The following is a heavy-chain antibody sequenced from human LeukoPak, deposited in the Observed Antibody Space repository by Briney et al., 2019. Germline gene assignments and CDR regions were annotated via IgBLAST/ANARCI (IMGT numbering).Heavy chain of an antibody. J-gene: IGHJ2*01. D-gene: IGHD2-15*01. Sequence: GGSLRLSCAASGFTFSSYAMSWVRQAPGKGLEWVSAIRGSGGSTYYADSVKGRFTISRDNSKNTLYLQMNSLRAEDTAVYYCAKGCRYCSGGSCQVYWYFDLWGRGTLVTVSS. V-gene: IGHV3-23*01. CDR3: AKGCRYCSGGSCQVYWYFDL. CDR2: IRGSGGST. CDR1: GFTFSSYA.